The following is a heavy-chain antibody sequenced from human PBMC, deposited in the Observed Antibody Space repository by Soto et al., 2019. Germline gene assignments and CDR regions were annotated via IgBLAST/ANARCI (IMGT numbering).Heavy chain of an antibody. J-gene: IGHJ4*02. CDR3: ARAKGYCSGGSCYHIDY. Sequence: SETLSLTCTVSGGSISSYYWSWIRQPPGKGLEWIGYIYYSGSTNYNPSLKSRVTISVDTSKNQFSLKLSSVTAADTAVYYCARAKGYCSGGSCYHIDYWGQGTLVTVSS. D-gene: IGHD2-15*01. V-gene: IGHV4-59*01. CDR2: IYYSGST. CDR1: GGSISSYY.